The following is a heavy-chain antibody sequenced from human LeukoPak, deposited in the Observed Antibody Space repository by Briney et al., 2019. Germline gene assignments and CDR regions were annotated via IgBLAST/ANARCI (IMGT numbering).Heavy chain of an antibody. CDR1: SGSISSYY. CDR2: IYYSGST. Sequence: SETLSLTCTVSSGSISSYYWSWIRQPPGKGLEWIGYIYYSGSTNYNPSLKSRVTISVDTSKNQFSLKLSSVTAADTAVYYCAREGRGYSYGSADYWGQGTLVTVSS. J-gene: IGHJ4*02. CDR3: AREGRGYSYGSADY. D-gene: IGHD5-18*01. V-gene: IGHV4-59*01.